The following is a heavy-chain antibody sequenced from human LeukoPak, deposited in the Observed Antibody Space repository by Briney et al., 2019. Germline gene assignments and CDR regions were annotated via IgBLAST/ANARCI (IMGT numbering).Heavy chain of an antibody. Sequence: SETLSLTCTVSGGSLSSYYWSWIRQPPGKGLEWIGYIYYTGSTNYNPSLKSRVTISVDTSKNQFSLNLTSVTAADAAVYYCARDLGYSGFDWAPWGQGTLVTVSS. V-gene: IGHV4-59*12. J-gene: IGHJ5*02. CDR3: ARDLGYSGFDWAP. CDR2: IYYTGST. CDR1: GGSLSSYY. D-gene: IGHD5-12*01.